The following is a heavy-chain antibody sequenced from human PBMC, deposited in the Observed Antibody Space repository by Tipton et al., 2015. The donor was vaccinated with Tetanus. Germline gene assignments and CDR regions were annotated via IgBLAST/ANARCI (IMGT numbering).Heavy chain of an antibody. CDR2: SWYDGTDK. CDR3: AREADCSGGSCFPGAFDN. Sequence: SLRLSCAASGFIFSSYGIHWVRQAPGKGLEWVAVSWYDGTDKYYADSVKGRFTISRDNSKNTLYLQMYSLRAEDTAVYYCAREADCSGGSCFPGAFDNWGQGTQVSVSS. V-gene: IGHV3-33*01. CDR1: GFIFSSYG. D-gene: IGHD2-15*01. J-gene: IGHJ4*02.